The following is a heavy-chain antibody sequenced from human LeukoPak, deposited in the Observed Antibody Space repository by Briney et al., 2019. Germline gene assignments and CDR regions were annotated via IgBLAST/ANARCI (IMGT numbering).Heavy chain of an antibody. Sequence: PGESLRLSCEASGFTFNSYWMSWVRQAPGKGLEWVADINGDGSTIYYVNSVKGRFTISRDNAKNSLSLQLNTLRAEDRAVYYCARWSYVSGTWFLDSWGQGALVTVSS. CDR3: ARWSYVSGTWFLDS. CDR2: INGDGSTI. D-gene: IGHD3-10*01. J-gene: IGHJ4*02. CDR1: GFTFNSYW. V-gene: IGHV3-7*05.